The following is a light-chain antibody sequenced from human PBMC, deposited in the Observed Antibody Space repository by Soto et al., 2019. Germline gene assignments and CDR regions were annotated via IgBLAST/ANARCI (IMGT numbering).Light chain of an antibody. Sequence: DIQMTQSPSSLSASVGDRVTITCQASQDISNYLNWYQQKPGKAPQILIYDASNLETGVPSRFIGRGSGTDFTVTISSLQHEDIATYYCQQYDNLPITFGGGTKVEIK. J-gene: IGKJ4*01. V-gene: IGKV1-33*01. CDR3: QQYDNLPIT. CDR1: QDISNY. CDR2: DAS.